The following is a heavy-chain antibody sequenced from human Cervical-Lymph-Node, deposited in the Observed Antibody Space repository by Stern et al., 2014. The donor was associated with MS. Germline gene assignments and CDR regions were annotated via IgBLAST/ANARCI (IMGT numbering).Heavy chain of an antibody. V-gene: IGHV2-70*01. J-gene: IGHJ6*02. CDR3: ARLEGLLWFEGEGLDV. CDR2: IDWDDDK. D-gene: IGHD3-10*01. CDR1: GFSLDASGMS. Sequence: QVTLKESGPALVKPKQTLTLTCTFSGFSLDASGMSVSWIRQSPGKALEWLALIDWDDDKYYSTSLKTRLTISKDTSKNQVVLRMTNMDPADTATYYCARLEGLLWFEGEGLDVWGQGTTVTVSS.